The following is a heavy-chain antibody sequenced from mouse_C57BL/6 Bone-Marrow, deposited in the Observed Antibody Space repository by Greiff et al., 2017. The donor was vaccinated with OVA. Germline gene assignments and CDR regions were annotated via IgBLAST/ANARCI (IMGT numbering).Heavy chain of an antibody. V-gene: IGHV1-76*01. D-gene: IGHD2-2*01. CDR2: IYPGSGNT. CDR1: GYTFTDYY. Sequence: QVQLQQSGAELVRPGASVKLSCKASGYTFTDYYINWVKQRPGQGLEWIARIYPGSGNTYYNEKFKGKATLTAEKSSSTAYMQLSSLTSEDSAVYFCARGGYHWYFDVWGTGTTVTVSS. J-gene: IGHJ1*03. CDR3: ARGGYHWYFDV.